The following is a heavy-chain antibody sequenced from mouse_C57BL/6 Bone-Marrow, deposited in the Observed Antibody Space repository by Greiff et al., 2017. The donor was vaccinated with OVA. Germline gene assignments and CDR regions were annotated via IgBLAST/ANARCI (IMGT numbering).Heavy chain of an antibody. V-gene: IGHV1-81*01. D-gene: IGHD1-1*01. CDR1: GYTFTSYG. CDR2: IYPRSGNT. Sequence: VQLQESGAELARPGASVKLSCKASGYTFTSYGISWVKQRTGQGLEWIGEIYPRSGNTYYNEKFKGKATLTADKSSSTAYMELRSLTSEDSAVYFCARGGTTGVLFDYWGQGTTLTVSS. CDR3: ARGGTTGVLFDY. J-gene: IGHJ2*01.